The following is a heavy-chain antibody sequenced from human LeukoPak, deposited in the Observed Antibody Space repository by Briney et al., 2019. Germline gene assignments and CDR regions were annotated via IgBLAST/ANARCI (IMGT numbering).Heavy chain of an antibody. Sequence: SETLSLTCTVSGGSISGGSYYWSWIRQPAGKGLEWIGRIYTSGSTNYNPSLKSRVSISVDTSKNHISLKLFSLTAADTALYYCARHLSGSAMMHYFDYWGQGNLVTVSS. CDR3: ARHLSGSAMMHYFDY. CDR1: GGSISGGSYY. D-gene: IGHD5-18*01. V-gene: IGHV4-61*02. J-gene: IGHJ4*02. CDR2: IYTSGST.